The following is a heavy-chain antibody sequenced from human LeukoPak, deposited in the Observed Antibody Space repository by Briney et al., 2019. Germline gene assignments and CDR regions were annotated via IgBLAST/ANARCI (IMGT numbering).Heavy chain of an antibody. Sequence: SETLSLTCTVSSGSISTSNYYWGWVRQPPGKALEWIGNIFYSGSTYYSPSLKSRVTISVDTSKNRFSLKLSSVTAADTAVYYCARGGRDGYNSHFEANAYSDWDYWGQGTLVTVSS. V-gene: IGHV4-39*07. D-gene: IGHD5-24*01. CDR1: SGSISTSNYY. CDR2: IFYSGST. CDR3: ARGGRDGYNSHFEANAYSDWDY. J-gene: IGHJ4*02.